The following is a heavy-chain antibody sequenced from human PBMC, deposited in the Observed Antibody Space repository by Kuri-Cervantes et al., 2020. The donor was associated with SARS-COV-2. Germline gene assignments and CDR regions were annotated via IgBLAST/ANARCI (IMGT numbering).Heavy chain of an antibody. V-gene: IGHV4-59*01. CDR2: IYYTGST. Sequence: SETLSLTCTVSGDSINKYYWSWIRQPPGKGLEWIGYIYYTGSTYYNPSLKSRVTISVDTSKNQFSLKLSSVTAADTAVYYCARFGDSSGYFDYWGQGTLVTVSS. D-gene: IGHD3-22*01. CDR3: ARFGDSSGYFDY. J-gene: IGHJ4*02. CDR1: GDSINKYY.